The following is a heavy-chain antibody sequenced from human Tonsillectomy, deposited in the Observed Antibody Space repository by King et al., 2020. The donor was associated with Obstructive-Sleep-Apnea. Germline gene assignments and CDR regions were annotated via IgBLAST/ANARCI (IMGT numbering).Heavy chain of an antibody. Sequence: VQLQESGAGLVKPSGTLSLTCAVSGGSISTNNWWSWVRQPPRKGLEWIGEIYHSGNINYSPSLKSRVTMSVDKSKNQFSLMLRSVTAADTAVYYCARGRGAGGDVCFFDCWGQGTLVTVSS. J-gene: IGHJ4*02. CDR2: IYHSGNI. CDR3: ARGRGAGGDVCFFDC. CDR1: GGSISTNNW. D-gene: IGHD3-16*01. V-gene: IGHV4-4*02.